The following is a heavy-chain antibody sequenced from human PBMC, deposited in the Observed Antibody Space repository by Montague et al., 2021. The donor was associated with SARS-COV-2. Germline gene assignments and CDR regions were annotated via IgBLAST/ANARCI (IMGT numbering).Heavy chain of an antibody. V-gene: IGHV4-28*01. Sequence: SETLSLTCAVSGYSISSSNWWGWIRPPPGKGLECIGYIYYSGSTYYHPSLKRRVTMSVDTSKNQFSLQLSFVTAVDTAVYYCAPGFSGYSGSWFDKPLLEGDHAGPEFDYWGQGTLVTVSS. CDR3: APGFSGYSGSWFDKPLLEGDHAGPEFDY. CDR1: GYSISSSNW. CDR2: IYYSGST. J-gene: IGHJ4*02. D-gene: IGHD6-13*01.